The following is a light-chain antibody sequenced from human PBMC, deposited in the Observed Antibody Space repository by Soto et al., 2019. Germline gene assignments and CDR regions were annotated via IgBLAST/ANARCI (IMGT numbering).Light chain of an antibody. CDR2: AAS. J-gene: IGKJ1*01. Sequence: AIRMTQSPSSLSASTGDRVTITCRASQGISSYLAWYQQKPGKAPKLLIYAASTLQSGVPSRFSGSGSGTDLNLTISCLQSEDFATYYCQQYYSYPQTFGQGTKVEIK. V-gene: IGKV1-8*01. CDR3: QQYYSYPQT. CDR1: QGISSY.